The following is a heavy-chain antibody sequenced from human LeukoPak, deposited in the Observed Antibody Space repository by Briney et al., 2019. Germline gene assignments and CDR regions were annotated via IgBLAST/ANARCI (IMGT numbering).Heavy chain of an antibody. CDR3: AREYDILSNYDAFDI. CDR1: GGSISSSSYY. V-gene: IGHV4-61*01. J-gene: IGHJ3*02. Sequence: SETLSLTCTVSGGSISSSSYYWGWIRQPPGRGLEWIGYIYYSGSTNYNPSLKSRVTISVDTSKNQFSLKLTSVTAADTAVYYCAREYDILSNYDAFDIWGQGTMVTVSS. D-gene: IGHD3-9*01. CDR2: IYYSGST.